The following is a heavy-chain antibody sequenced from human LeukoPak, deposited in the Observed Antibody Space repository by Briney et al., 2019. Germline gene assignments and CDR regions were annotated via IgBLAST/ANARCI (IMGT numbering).Heavy chain of an antibody. CDR1: GGTFSSYA. J-gene: IGHJ4*02. Sequence: SVKVSCKASGGTFSSYAISWVRQAPGQGLEWMGRIIPILGIANYAQKFQGRVTITADKSTSTAYMELSSLRSEDTAVYYCARGRGSYGPTFDYWGQGTLVTVSS. D-gene: IGHD5-18*01. CDR3: ARGRGSYGPTFDY. V-gene: IGHV1-69*04. CDR2: IIPILGIA.